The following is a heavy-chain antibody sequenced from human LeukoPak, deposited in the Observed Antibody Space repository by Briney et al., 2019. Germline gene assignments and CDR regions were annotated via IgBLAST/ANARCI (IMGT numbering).Heavy chain of an antibody. CDR1: GFTVSSNY. Sequence: GGSLRLSCAASGFTVSSNYMSWVRQAPGKGLEWVSVIYSGGSTYYADSVKGRFTISRDNAKNSLYLQMNSLRAEDTAVYYCARDRYCSGGSCYALGDYWGQGTLVTVSS. CDR2: IYSGGST. J-gene: IGHJ4*02. CDR3: ARDRYCSGGSCYALGDY. V-gene: IGHV3-66*01. D-gene: IGHD2-15*01.